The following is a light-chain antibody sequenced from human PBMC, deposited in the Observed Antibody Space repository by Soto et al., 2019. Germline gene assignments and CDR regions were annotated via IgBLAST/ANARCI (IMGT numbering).Light chain of an antibody. V-gene: IGLV2-14*01. CDR3: SSYTNSGTVI. Sequence: QSALTQPASVSGSPGQSITISCTGTSSDVGGYDYVSWYQQYAGKAPKLTIYNVRNRPSGVSNRFSGSKSGNTASLTISGLQPEDEADYFCSSYTNSGTVIFGGGTKLTVL. CDR2: NVR. J-gene: IGLJ2*01. CDR1: SSDVGGYDY.